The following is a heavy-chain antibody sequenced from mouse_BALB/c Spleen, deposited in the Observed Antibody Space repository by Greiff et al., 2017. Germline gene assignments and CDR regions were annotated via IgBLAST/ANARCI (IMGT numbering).Heavy chain of an antibody. CDR1: GFTFSSFG. J-gene: IGHJ4*01. CDR3: ARSNPRDAMDY. CDR2: ISSGSSTI. Sequence: EVKLMESGGGLVQPGGSRKLSCAASGFTFSSFGMHWVRQAPEKGLEWVAYISSGSSTIYYADTVKGRFTISRDNPKNTLFLQMTSLRSEDTAMYYCARSNPRDAMDYWGQGTSVTVSS. V-gene: IGHV5-17*02.